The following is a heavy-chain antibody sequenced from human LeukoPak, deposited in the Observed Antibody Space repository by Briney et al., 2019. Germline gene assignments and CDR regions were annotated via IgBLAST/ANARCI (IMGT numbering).Heavy chain of an antibody. CDR2: ISSDGSST. CDR3: AGGRHGYYIDY. J-gene: IGHJ4*02. V-gene: IGHV3-74*01. CDR1: GFTFSTYW. D-gene: IGHD5-24*01. Sequence: GGSLRLSCAASGFTFSTYWMHWVRQAPGKGLAWVSLISSDGSSTTYADSVKGRFTISRDNAMNTLYLQMTSLRAEDTAVYYCAGGRHGYYIDYWGQGTLVTVSS.